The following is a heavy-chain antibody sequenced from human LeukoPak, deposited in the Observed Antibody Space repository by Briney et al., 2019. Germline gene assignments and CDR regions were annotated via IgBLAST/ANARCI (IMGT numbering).Heavy chain of an antibody. CDR1: GFTFSSYA. CDR3: AKGSLEDDILTLYYFDY. Sequence: PGGSLRLSCAASGFTFSSYAMSWVRQAPGKGLEWVSSISGSGGSTYYADSVKGRFTISRDNSKNTLYLQMKSLRAEDTAVYYCAKGSLEDDILTLYYFDYWGQGTLVTVSS. CDR2: ISGSGGST. D-gene: IGHD3-9*01. J-gene: IGHJ4*02. V-gene: IGHV3-23*01.